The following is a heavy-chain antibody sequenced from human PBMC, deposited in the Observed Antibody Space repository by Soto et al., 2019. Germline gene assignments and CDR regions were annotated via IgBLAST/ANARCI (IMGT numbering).Heavy chain of an antibody. CDR3: ARDKRDLRFLEWSYYFDY. Sequence: SETLSLTCTVSGGSLSSYYWTWIRQPPGKGLEWIGYVYYSGSTYYNPSLKSRVTISVDTSKNQFSLKLSSVTAADTAVYYCARDKRDLRFLEWSYYFDYWGQGTLVTVSS. V-gene: IGHV4-59*04. D-gene: IGHD3-3*01. J-gene: IGHJ4*02. CDR2: VYYSGST. CDR1: GGSLSSYY.